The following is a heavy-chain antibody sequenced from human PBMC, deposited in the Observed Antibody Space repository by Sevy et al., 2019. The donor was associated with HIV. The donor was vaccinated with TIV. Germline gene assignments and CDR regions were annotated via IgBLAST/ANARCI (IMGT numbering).Heavy chain of an antibody. D-gene: IGHD1-26*01. V-gene: IGHV3-53*01. CDR2: LYSGGST. CDR1: EFTVSSGY. CDR3: ARAGTGSYRAYFDY. Sequence: GGSLRLSCAASEFTVSSGYMSWVRQAPGKGLEWVSILYSGGSTYYAASGKGRFAVSRDNSKNTLYLQMNSLRAEDTAVYYCARAGTGSYRAYFDYWGQGTLVTVSS. J-gene: IGHJ4*02.